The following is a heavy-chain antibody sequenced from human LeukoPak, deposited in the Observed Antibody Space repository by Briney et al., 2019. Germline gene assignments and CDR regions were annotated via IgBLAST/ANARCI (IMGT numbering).Heavy chain of an antibody. CDR2: IYSSGNT. CDR1: GGSISSYF. D-gene: IGHD2-2*02. Sequence: PSETLSRTCTVSGGSISSYFWSWIRQPAGKGLEWIGRIYSSGNTNYNPSLKSRVTMSVDTSKNQFSLKLSSVTAADTAVYYCARGSASPAAIPFDFWGQGTMVTVSS. V-gene: IGHV4-4*07. J-gene: IGHJ3*01. CDR3: ARGSASPAAIPFDF.